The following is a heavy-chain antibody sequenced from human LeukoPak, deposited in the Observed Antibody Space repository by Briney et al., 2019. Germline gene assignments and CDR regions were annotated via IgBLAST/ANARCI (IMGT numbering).Heavy chain of an antibody. CDR2: IYHSGST. CDR3: ASYTDAFDI. Sequence: PSETLSLTCTVSGYSISSGYYWGWIRQPPGTGLEWIGSIYHSGSTYYNPSLKSRVTISVDTSKNQFSLKLSSVTAADTAVYYCASYTDAFDIWGQGTMVTVSS. CDR1: GYSISSGYY. V-gene: IGHV4-38-2*02. D-gene: IGHD3-16*01. J-gene: IGHJ3*02.